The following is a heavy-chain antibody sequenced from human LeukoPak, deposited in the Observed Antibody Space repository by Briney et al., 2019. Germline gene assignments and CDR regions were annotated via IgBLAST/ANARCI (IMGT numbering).Heavy chain of an antibody. CDR3: ANHFG. CDR1: GFTFSSYG. Sequence: GGSLRLSCAASGFTFSSYGMHWVRQAPGKGLEWVAVISYDGSNKYYADSVKGRFTILRDDSANTVYLQMNSLRAEDTAIFYCANHFGGGQGALVTVSS. CDR2: ISYDGSNK. D-gene: IGHD3-10*01. J-gene: IGHJ4*02. V-gene: IGHV3-30*18.